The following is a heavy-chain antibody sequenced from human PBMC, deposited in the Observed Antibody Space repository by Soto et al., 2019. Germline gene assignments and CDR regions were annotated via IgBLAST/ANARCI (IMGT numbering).Heavy chain of an antibody. CDR2: INHSGST. Sequence: SETLSLTCAVYGGSFSGYYWSWIRQPPGKGLEWIGEINHSGSTNYNPSLKSRVTISVNTSKNQFSLKLSSVTAADTAVYYCARWRIQLWRYYYYGMDVWGQGTTVT. CDR3: ARWRIQLWRYYYYGMDV. J-gene: IGHJ6*02. V-gene: IGHV4-34*01. D-gene: IGHD5-18*01. CDR1: GGSFSGYY.